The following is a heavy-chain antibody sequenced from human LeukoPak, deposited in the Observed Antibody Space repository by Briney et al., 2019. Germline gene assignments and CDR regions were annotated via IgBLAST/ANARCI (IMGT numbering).Heavy chain of an antibody. J-gene: IGHJ3*02. CDR1: GGSFSGYY. D-gene: IGHD4-17*01. Sequence: SETLSLTCAVYGGSFSGYYWSWIRQPPGKGLEWIGEINHSGSTNYNPSLKSRVTISVDTSKNQFSLKLSSVTAADTAVYYCASLRRTDAFDIWGQGTMVTVSS. V-gene: IGHV4-34*01. CDR2: INHSGST. CDR3: ASLRRTDAFDI.